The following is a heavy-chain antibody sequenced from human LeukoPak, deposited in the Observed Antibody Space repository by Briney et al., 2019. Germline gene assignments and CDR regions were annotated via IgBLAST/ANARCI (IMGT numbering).Heavy chain of an antibody. CDR3: ASRGTTDWYQGGFDY. Sequence: GGCLRLSCTASGFTVSSNYMGWVRLAPGKGLEWVSVTFSDTITYYADSVKGRFTVSRDSSKNTLYLQMSSLRAEDTAVYYCASRGTTDWYQGGFDYWGQGTLVTVSS. D-gene: IGHD3-9*01. J-gene: IGHJ4*02. CDR2: TFSDTIT. CDR1: GFTVSSNY. V-gene: IGHV3-66*01.